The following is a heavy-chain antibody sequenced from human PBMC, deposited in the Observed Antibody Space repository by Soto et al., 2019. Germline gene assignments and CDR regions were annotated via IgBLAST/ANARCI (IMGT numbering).Heavy chain of an antibody. V-gene: IGHV4-59*01. J-gene: IGHJ4*02. Sequence: QVQLQESGPGLVKPSETLSLTCTVSGGSISSYYWSWIRQPPGKGLEWIGYIYYSGSTNYNPSLKSRVTISVDTSKNQFSRKLSSVTAADTAVYYCARGGGIAVAGGDYWGQGTLVTVSS. CDR1: GGSISSYY. CDR2: IYYSGST. CDR3: ARGGGIAVAGGDY. D-gene: IGHD6-19*01.